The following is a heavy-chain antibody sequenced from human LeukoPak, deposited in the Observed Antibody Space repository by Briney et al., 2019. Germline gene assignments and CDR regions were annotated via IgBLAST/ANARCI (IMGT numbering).Heavy chain of an antibody. CDR1: GGSISSSSYY. D-gene: IGHD3-22*01. CDR2: IYYSGST. CDR3: ARQYYYDSSGYYGWFDP. Sequence: SETLSLTCTVSGGSISSSSYYRGWIRQPPGKGLEWIGSIYYSGSTYYNPSLKSRVTISVDTSKNQFSLKLSSVTAADTAVYYCARQYYYDSSGYYGWFDPWGQGTLVTVSS. V-gene: IGHV4-39*01. J-gene: IGHJ5*02.